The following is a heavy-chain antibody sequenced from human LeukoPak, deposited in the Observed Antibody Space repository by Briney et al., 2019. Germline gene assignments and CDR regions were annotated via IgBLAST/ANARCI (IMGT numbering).Heavy chain of an antibody. CDR2: IDSDGNTI. V-gene: IGHV3-74*01. Sequence: GGSLRLSCAGSGFTFSNTWMHWVRQAPGEGLVWVSRIDSDGNTINYADSVKGRFTISRDNARNTLYLQMNSLRAEDTALYFCATAGKYRFDYWGQGTLVTVSS. CDR1: GFTFSNTW. D-gene: IGHD2-2*01. CDR3: ATAGKYRFDY. J-gene: IGHJ4*02.